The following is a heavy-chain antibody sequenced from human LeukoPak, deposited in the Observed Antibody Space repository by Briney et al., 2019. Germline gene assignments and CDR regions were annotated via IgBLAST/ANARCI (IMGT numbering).Heavy chain of an antibody. J-gene: IGHJ4*02. CDR1: GGSISSSSYY. CDR2: IYYSGST. V-gene: IGHV4-39*07. Sequence: SETLSLTCTVSGGSISSSSYYWGWIRQPPGKGLEWIGSIYYSGSTYYNPSLKSRVTISVDTSKNQFSLKLSSVTAADTAVYYCARDGDGDLDYWGQGTLVTVSS. D-gene: IGHD4-17*01. CDR3: ARDGDGDLDY.